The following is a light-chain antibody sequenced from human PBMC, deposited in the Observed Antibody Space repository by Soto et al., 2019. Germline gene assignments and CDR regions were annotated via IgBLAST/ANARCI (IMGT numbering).Light chain of an antibody. CDR3: QQRSNWPPT. CDR1: QSVGID. Sequence: EIVMTQSPATLSVSPGERATLSCRASQSVGIDLAWYKQEPGQAPRILSYDASNRATGIPARFSGSGSGTEFTLTISSLEPEDFEVYYCQQRSNWPPTFGQGTRLEIK. CDR2: DAS. V-gene: IGKV3-11*01. J-gene: IGKJ5*01.